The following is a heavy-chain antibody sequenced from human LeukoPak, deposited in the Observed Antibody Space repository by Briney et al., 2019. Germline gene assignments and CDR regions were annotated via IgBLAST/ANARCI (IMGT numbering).Heavy chain of an antibody. D-gene: IGHD3-3*01. CDR2: ISSSGSTK. V-gene: IGHV3-11*01. Sequence: GGSLRLSCAASGFTFSDNYMSWIRQAPGKGLEWVSYISSSGSTKYYADSVKGRFTISRDNAKDSVYLQMNSLRAEDTAVYYCARDRHTIFGVVIHYYGMDVWGQGTTVTVSS. CDR3: ARDRHTIFGVVIHYYGMDV. J-gene: IGHJ6*02. CDR1: GFTFSDNY.